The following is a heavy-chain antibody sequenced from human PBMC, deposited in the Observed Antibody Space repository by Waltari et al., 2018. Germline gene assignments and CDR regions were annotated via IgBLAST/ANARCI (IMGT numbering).Heavy chain of an antibody. J-gene: IGHJ4*02. V-gene: IGHV3-48*03. Sequence: EVQLVESGGGLVQPGGSLRLSCAASAFTFSGYEMNWVRQAPGKGLEWISYISTRGNTIYYADAVKGRFTMSRDNAKKALYLQMNSLRAEDTAIYYCASGWYYFGYWGQGTLVTVSS. CDR3: ASGWYYFGY. CDR1: AFTFSGYE. CDR2: ISTRGNTI. D-gene: IGHD6-19*01.